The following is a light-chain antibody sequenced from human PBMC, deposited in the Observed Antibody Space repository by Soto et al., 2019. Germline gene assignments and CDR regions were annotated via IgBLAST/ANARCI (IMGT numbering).Light chain of an antibody. CDR2: EVT. CDR3: SSYGGTNNVV. J-gene: IGLJ2*01. V-gene: IGLV2-8*01. CDR1: SSDVGGYKY. Sequence: QSALTQPPSASGSPGQSVTISCTGTSSDVGGYKYVSWYQHHPGKAPKAVMYEVTKRPSGVPDRFAGSQSGNTASLTVSGLQAEDEADYYCSSYGGTNNVVFGGGTKVTVL.